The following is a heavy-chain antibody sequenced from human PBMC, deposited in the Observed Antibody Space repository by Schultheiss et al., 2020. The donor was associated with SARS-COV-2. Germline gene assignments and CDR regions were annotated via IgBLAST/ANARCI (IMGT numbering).Heavy chain of an antibody. CDR3: ARVEGSSWYGYFQH. J-gene: IGHJ1*01. D-gene: IGHD6-13*01. V-gene: IGHV3-23*01. Sequence: GGSLRLSCAASGFTFSPYGMSWVRQAPGKGLEWVSSVTAGGGSTFYADSVKGRFTISRDNSKNTLYLQMNSLRAEDMAVYYCARVEGSSWYGYFQHWGQGTLVTVSS. CDR2: VTAGGGST. CDR1: GFTFSPYG.